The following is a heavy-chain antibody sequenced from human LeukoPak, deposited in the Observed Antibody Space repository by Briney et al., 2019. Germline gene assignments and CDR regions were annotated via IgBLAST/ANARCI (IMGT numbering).Heavy chain of an antibody. CDR1: GYTFTSYG. Sequence: ASVKVSCKASGYTFTSYGISWVRQAPGQGLEWMGWISAYNGNTNYAQKLQGRVTMTTDTSTSTVYMELRSLRSDDTAVYYCARNPWLGGDNWFDPWGQGTLVTVSS. CDR3: ARNPWLGGDNWFDP. V-gene: IGHV1-18*01. D-gene: IGHD3-16*01. CDR2: ISAYNGNT. J-gene: IGHJ5*02.